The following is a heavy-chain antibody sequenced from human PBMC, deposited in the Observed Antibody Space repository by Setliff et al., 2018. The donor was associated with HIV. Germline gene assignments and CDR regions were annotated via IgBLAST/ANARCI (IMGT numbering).Heavy chain of an antibody. J-gene: IGHJ4*02. Sequence: SETLSLTCSVSGGSISSSTYYWGWIRQPPGKGLEWIGDIFYTGSTYYNPSLKSRVAISVDTSENQFSLKLNSVTAADTAVYYCASGEDSGTYGEPYDSWGQGALVTVSS. CDR3: ASGEDSGTYGEPYDS. CDR2: IFYTGST. CDR1: GGSISSSTYY. V-gene: IGHV4-39*01. D-gene: IGHD1-26*01.